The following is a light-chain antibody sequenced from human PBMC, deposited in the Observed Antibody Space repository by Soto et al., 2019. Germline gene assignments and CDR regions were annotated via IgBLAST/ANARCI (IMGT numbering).Light chain of an antibody. CDR3: MQALQTPGT. CDR2: LGS. V-gene: IGKV2-28*01. J-gene: IGKJ1*01. CDR1: QSLLHTNGYTY. Sequence: IVMIQSPLSLSVTPGEPASISCRSSQSLLHTNGYTYLNWYLQKPGQSPHLLIYLGSRRPPGVPARFSGSGSGTDFTRTISRVEAEDVGIYYCMQALQTPGTFGQGTKL.